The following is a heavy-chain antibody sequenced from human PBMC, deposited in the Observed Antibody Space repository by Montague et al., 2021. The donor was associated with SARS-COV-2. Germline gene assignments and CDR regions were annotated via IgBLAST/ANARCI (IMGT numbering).Heavy chain of an antibody. CDR1: GGSIGTTTYY. CDR2: IYYSGST. Sequence: SETLSLTCTVSGGSIGTTTYYWGWIRQPPGKGLEWIGSIYYSGSTYYNSSLKSRVTISLDTSKKQFSLELRFVTAADTAIYYCATHVGGVSPVDYWGQGTLVTVSS. J-gene: IGHJ4*02. V-gene: IGHV4-39*01. D-gene: IGHD3-16*01. CDR3: ATHVGGVSPVDY.